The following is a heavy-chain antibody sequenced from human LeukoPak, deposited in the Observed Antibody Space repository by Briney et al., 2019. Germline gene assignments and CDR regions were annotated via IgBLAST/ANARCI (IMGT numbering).Heavy chain of an antibody. Sequence: PSETLSLTCTLSGGSISSYHWSWVRQPPGKGLEYIGYIYYSGSTNYNPSLKSRVTISVDTSKNQFSLKLSSVTAADTAVYYCARARRDAAAYYFDYWGQGTLVTVSS. CDR2: IYYSGST. CDR1: GGSISSYH. J-gene: IGHJ4*02. V-gene: IGHV4-59*01. CDR3: ARARRDAAAYYFDY. D-gene: IGHD2-2*01.